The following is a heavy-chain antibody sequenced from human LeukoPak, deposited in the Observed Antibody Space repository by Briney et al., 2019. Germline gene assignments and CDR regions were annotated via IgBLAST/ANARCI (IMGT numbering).Heavy chain of an antibody. CDR1: GDSVSSNSAA. J-gene: IGHJ6*03. CDR2: TYYRSKWYN. D-gene: IGHD6-13*01. Sequence: SQTLSLTCAISGDSVSSNSAAWNWIRQSPSRGLEWLGRTYYRSKWYNDYAVPVKSRITINPDTSKNQFSLQLNSVTPEDTAVCYCARGEEQLYYMDVWGKGTTVTVSS. CDR3: ARGEEQLYYMDV. V-gene: IGHV6-1*01.